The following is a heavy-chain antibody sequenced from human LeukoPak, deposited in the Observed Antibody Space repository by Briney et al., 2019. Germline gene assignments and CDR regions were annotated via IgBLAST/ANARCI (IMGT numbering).Heavy chain of an antibody. Sequence: PSETLSLTCTVSRYSISSGYYWGWIRQPPGKGLEWLGEINHSGSTNYNPSLKSRVTISADTSMNQFYLKLTSVTAADTAVYYCARLDHSYGDYGGGYYYMDVWGKGTTVTISS. CDR3: ARLDHSYGDYGGGYYYMDV. D-gene: IGHD4-17*01. CDR2: INHSGST. J-gene: IGHJ6*03. V-gene: IGHV4-38-2*02. CDR1: RYSISSGYY.